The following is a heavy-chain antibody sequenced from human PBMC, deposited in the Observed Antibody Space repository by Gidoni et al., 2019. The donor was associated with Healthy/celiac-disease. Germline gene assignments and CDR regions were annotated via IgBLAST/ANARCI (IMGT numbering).Heavy chain of an antibody. J-gene: IGHJ4*02. CDR1: GFTFSSYE. CDR2: ISSSGSTI. D-gene: IGHD3-3*01. Sequence: EVQLVESGGGWVQPGGSLRLSCAASGFTFSSYEMNWVRQAPGKGLEWVSYISSSGSTIYYADSVKGRFTISRDNAKNSLYLQMNSLRAEDTAVYYCARSDEWLGTYWGQGTLVTVSS. CDR3: ARSDEWLGTY. V-gene: IGHV3-48*03.